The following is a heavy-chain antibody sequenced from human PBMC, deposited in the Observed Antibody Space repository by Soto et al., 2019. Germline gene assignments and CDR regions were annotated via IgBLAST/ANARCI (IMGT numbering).Heavy chain of an antibody. CDR2: ISGSGGST. Sequence: EVQLLESGGGLVQPGGSLRLSCEASGFTFSTYALSWVRQAPGKGLEWVSTISGSGGSTYYADSVKGRFTISRDNSKNTLYLQMNSLRAEDTAVYYCSKDQGGDYFDVLDYWCQGTLVTVSS. J-gene: IGHJ4*02. D-gene: IGHD4-17*01. CDR1: GFTFSTYA. V-gene: IGHV3-23*01. CDR3: SKDQGGDYFDVLDY.